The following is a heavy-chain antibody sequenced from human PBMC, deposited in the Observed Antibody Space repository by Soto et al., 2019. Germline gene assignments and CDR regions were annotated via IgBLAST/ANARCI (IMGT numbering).Heavy chain of an antibody. J-gene: IGHJ3*02. CDR3: ARGGSGYDAFDI. V-gene: IGHV3-13*01. CDR1: GFTFSSYD. CDR2: IGTAGDT. D-gene: IGHD5-12*01. Sequence: GESLKISCAASGFTFSSYDMHWVRQATGKGLEWVSAIGTAGDTYYPGSVKGRFTISRENAKNSLYLQMNSLRAGDTAVYYCARGGSGYDAFDIWGQGTMVTVSS.